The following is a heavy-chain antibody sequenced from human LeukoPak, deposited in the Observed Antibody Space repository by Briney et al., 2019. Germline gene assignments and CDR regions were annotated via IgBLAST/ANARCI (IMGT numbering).Heavy chain of an antibody. V-gene: IGHV3-33*06. D-gene: IGHD3-9*01. CDR3: AKAHKLRYFDWLFRAPFDY. Sequence: GGSLRLSCAASGFTFSSYGMHWVRQAPGKGLEWVAVIWYDGSNKYYADSVKGRFTISRDNSKNTLYLQMNSLRAEDTAVYYCAKAHKLRYFDWLFRAPFDYWGQGTLVTVSS. CDR2: IWYDGSNK. J-gene: IGHJ4*02. CDR1: GFTFSSYG.